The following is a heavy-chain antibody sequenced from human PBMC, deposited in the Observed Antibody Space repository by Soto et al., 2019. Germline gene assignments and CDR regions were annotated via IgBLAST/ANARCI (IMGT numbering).Heavy chain of an antibody. V-gene: IGHV1-3*01. J-gene: IGHJ5*02. D-gene: IGHD2-15*01. CDR1: GYTFTRYT. Sequence: ASVKVSCKASGYTFTRYTMHWVRQAPGHRLEWMGWITPDNGNTKSSQKFQDRVIITRDTSASTAYMDLSSLRSEDTAVYYCARGIATGQLDPWGQGTLVTVSS. CDR3: ARGIATGQLDP. CDR2: ITPDNGNT.